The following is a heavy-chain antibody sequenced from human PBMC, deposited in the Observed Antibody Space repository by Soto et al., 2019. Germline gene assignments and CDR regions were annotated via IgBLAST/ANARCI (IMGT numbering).Heavy chain of an antibody. CDR1: GFSFSTYN. J-gene: IGHJ4*02. CDR3: ARESFSASPNSFDY. CDR2: IDASSTHI. V-gene: IGHV3-21*01. Sequence: GGSLRLSCAASGFSFSTYNMNWVRQAPGKGLEWVSSIDASSTHIYYADSVKGRFTISRDNGKSSLYLQMDSLRADDTAVYYCARESFSASPNSFDYWGQGTLVTVSS. D-gene: IGHD3-3*02.